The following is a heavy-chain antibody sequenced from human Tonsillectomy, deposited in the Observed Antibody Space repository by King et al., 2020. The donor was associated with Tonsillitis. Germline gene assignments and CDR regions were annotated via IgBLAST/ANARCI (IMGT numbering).Heavy chain of an antibody. CDR3: ARGDSSDYYYYSGMDV. CDR2: IKQDGSEK. V-gene: IGHV3-7*01. Sequence: VQLVESGGGLVQPGGSLRLSCAASGFTFSSYWMSWVRQAPGKGLEWVANIKQDGSEKYYVDSVKGRFTISRDNAKNSLYLQMNSLRAEDTAVYYCARGDSSDYYYYSGMDVWGQGTTVTVSS. D-gene: IGHD6-6*01. J-gene: IGHJ6*02. CDR1: GFTFSSYW.